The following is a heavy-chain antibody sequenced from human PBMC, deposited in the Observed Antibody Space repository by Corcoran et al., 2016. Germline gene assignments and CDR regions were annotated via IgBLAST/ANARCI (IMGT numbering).Heavy chain of an antibody. D-gene: IGHD3-22*01. V-gene: IGHV3-33*01. J-gene: IGHJ4*02. CDR1: GFTFSSYG. CDR2: IWYDGSNK. Sequence: QVQLVESGGGVVQPGRSLRLSCAASGFTFSSYGMHWVRQAPGKGLEGVAVIWYDGSNKYYADSVKGRCTISRDNSKNTRYLQMNSLRAEDTVVYYCARDYYYDSSGYSGGFDYWGQGTLVTVSS. CDR3: ARDYYYDSSGYSGGFDY.